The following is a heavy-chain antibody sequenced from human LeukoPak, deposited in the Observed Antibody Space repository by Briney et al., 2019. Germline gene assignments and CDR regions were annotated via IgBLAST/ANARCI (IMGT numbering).Heavy chain of an antibody. J-gene: IGHJ4*02. CDR1: GFTVSSNY. D-gene: IGHD6-19*01. CDR2: IFSGGST. V-gene: IGHV3-53*01. Sequence: PGGSLRLSCVASGFTVSSNYMSWVRQAQGKGLEWVSAIFSGGSTFYADSVTGRSTISKDNSKNTVYLEMNSLRAEDTAVYYCARDLKTSGWYGDFDYWGQGTLVTVSS. CDR3: ARDLKTSGWYGDFDY.